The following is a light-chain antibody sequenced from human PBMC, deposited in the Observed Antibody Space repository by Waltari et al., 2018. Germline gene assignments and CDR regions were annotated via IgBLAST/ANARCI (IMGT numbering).Light chain of an antibody. V-gene: IGKV3-11*01. CDR2: EAS. Sequence: VLTQSPATLSLSPGDRATLSCRASQYIGVYLAWYQQKPGQAPRLLMSEASNRATGVPDRFSASGSGTDFTRTVSSLEPEDFAVYYCQNRRNWPLLTFGGGTKVEIK. CDR1: QYIGVY. J-gene: IGKJ4*01. CDR3: QNRRNWPLLT.